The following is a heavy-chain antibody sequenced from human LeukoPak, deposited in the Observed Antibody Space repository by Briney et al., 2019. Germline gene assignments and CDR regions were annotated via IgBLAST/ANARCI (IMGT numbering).Heavy chain of an antibody. CDR1: GFAFNTYA. Sequence: GGSLRLSCAASGFAFNTYAMSWVRQAPGKGLEWVSSISENGESTYYADSVKGRFTISRDNSRNTLYLQMNSLRAEDTAVYYCASYFHYGDYASLWYWGQGTLVTVSS. V-gene: IGHV3-23*01. CDR2: ISENGEST. CDR3: ASYFHYGDYASLWY. D-gene: IGHD4-17*01. J-gene: IGHJ4*02.